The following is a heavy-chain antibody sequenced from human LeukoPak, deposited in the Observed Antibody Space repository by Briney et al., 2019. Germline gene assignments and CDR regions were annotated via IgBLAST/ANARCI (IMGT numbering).Heavy chain of an antibody. J-gene: IGHJ5*02. V-gene: IGHV3-21*01. CDR2: ISSSSSII. D-gene: IGHD6-19*01. CDR1: GFTFSSYS. CDR3: ARDRSSGWYENWFDP. Sequence: GGSLRLSCAASGFTFSSYSMDWVRQAPGKGLEWVSSISSSSSIIYYADSVKGRFTISRDNAKKSLYLQMKSLRAEDTAVYYCARDRSSGWYENWFDPWGQGTLVTVSS.